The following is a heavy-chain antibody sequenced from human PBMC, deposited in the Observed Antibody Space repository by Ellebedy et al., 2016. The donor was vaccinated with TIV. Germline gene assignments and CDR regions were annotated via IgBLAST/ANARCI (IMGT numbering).Heavy chain of an antibody. V-gene: IGHV4-61*02. CDR2: IYTSGSP. J-gene: IGHJ4*02. D-gene: IGHD3-3*01. CDR1: CGSISSGAYY. Sequence: SETLSLXXTVSCGSISSGAYYWTWIRQPAGKGLEWIGRIYTSGSPIYNPSLKSRVTMSIDTSKNHFSLEVNSVTAADTAVYYCASLTIPGGSDFWGQGTLVTVSS. CDR3: ASLTIPGGSDF.